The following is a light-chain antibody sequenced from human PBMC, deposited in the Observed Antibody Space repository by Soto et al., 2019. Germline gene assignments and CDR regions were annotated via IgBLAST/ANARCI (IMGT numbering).Light chain of an antibody. Sequence: EIVMTQSPATLSVSPWEGATLSCRASQGIGDTLAWYQQKPGQTPRLLIYDTSIRATGVPARFSGGGSGTEFTLTITSLQSEDFAVYYCHQYNGWPRTFGQGTKVDIK. J-gene: IGKJ1*01. V-gene: IGKV3-15*01. CDR3: HQYNGWPRT. CDR2: DTS. CDR1: QGIGDT.